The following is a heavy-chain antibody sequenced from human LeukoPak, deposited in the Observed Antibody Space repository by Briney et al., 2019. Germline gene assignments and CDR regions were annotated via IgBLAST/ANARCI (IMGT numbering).Heavy chain of an antibody. Sequence: PGGSLRLSCPASGFTFRSYWMHWLRQAAGKGLVWVSRISSDGSSTSYADSVKGRFTISRDNAKNTLYLQMNSLRVEDTAVYYCARGYYYGSGKSNWFDPWGQGTLVTVSS. V-gene: IGHV3-74*01. CDR1: GFTFRSYW. J-gene: IGHJ5*02. D-gene: IGHD3-10*01. CDR3: ARGYYYGSGKSNWFDP. CDR2: ISSDGSST.